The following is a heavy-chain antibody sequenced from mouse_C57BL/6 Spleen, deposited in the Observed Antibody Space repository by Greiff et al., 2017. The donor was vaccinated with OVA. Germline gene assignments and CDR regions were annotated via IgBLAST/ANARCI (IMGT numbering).Heavy chain of an antibody. D-gene: IGHD3-2*02. Sequence: QVQLKESGAELVKPGASVKLSCKASGYTFTSYWMHWVKPRPGQGLEWLGMIHPISGSTNYNEKFKSKATLTVDKSSSTAYMQLSSLTSEDSAVYYCARNGQLRLKMDYWGQGTSVTVSS. V-gene: IGHV1-64*01. CDR2: IHPISGST. CDR1: GYTFTSYW. J-gene: IGHJ4*01. CDR3: ARNGQLRLKMDY.